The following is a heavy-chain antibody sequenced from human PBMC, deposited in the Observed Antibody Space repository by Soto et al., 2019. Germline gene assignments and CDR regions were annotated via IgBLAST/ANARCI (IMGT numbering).Heavy chain of an antibody. CDR3: AKDHRH. J-gene: IGHJ4*02. CDR1: GFTFSSYA. CDR2: INGSGGTK. V-gene: IGHV3-23*01. Sequence: GGSLRLSCAASGFTFSSYAMGWVRQAPGKGLEWVSAINGSGGTKYYADTVKGRFTISRDNSNNTLYLQMNSLRAEDTAVYYCAKDHRHWGQGTLVTVSS.